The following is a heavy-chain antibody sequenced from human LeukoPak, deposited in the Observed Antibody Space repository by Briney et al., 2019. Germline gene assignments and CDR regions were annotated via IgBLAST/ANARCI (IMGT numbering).Heavy chain of an antibody. CDR3: AKDVGSVYYYYMDV. CDR1: GFTFSSNV. D-gene: IGHD1-14*01. Sequence: GGSLRLSCPASGFTFSSNVMNWVRQAPGKGLEWVSGVIGSGSDSSYADSVKGRFTISRDNSKNTLYLQMNSLRAKDTAVYYCAKDVGSVYYYYMDVWGKGTTVTVSS. J-gene: IGHJ6*03. V-gene: IGHV3-23*01. CDR2: VIGSGSDS.